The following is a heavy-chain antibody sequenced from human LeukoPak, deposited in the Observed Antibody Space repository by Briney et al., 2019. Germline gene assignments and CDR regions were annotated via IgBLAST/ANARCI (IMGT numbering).Heavy chain of an antibody. CDR1: GSTFSSYW. D-gene: IGHD1-26*01. Sequence: GGSLRLSCAASGSTFSSYWMSWVRQAPGKGLECLANKKQDGSEKYYVDSVKGRFTISRDNAKNSLYLQMNSLRAEDTAVYYCARVGGYATELHYYYGMDVWGQGTTVTVSS. CDR2: KKQDGSEK. J-gene: IGHJ6*02. CDR3: ARVGGYATELHYYYGMDV. V-gene: IGHV3-7*05.